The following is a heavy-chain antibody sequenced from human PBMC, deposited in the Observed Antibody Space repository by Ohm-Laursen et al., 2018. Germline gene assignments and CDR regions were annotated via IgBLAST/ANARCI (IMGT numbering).Heavy chain of an antibody. Sequence: GTLSLTWTVSSASINLHYWSWIRQSPGRGLEWIGYINHSGSTNYNPSLKSRLTLSVDTSKNQFSLKLTSVTAADTAVYYCARDLIAYCTATSCDNFGMDVWGQGTTVTVSS. CDR1: SASINLHY. CDR3: ARDLIAYCTATSCDNFGMDV. J-gene: IGHJ6*02. V-gene: IGHV4-59*11. D-gene: IGHD2-8*02. CDR2: INHSGST.